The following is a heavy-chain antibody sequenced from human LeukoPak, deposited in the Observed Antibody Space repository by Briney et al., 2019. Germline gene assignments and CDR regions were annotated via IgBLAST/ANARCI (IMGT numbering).Heavy chain of an antibody. CDR2: ISAYNGNT. D-gene: IGHD3-10*01. V-gene: IGHV1-18*01. CDR1: GYTFPSYG. J-gene: IGHJ5*02. CDR3: ARGLGITMVRQPSGGWFDP. Sequence: ASVKVSCKASGYTFPSYGISWVRRAPGQGLEWMGWISAYNGNTNYAQKFQGRVTMTTDTSTSTAYMELRSLRSDDTAVYYCARGLGITMVRQPSGGWFDPWGQGTLVTVSS.